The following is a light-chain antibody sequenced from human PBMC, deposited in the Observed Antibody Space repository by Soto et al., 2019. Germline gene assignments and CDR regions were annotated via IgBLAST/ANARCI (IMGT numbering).Light chain of an antibody. CDR3: QTWGTGIHVV. CDR1: SGHRSYA. CDR2: LNSDGSH. Sequence: QSVLTQSPSASASLGASVKLTCTLSSGHRSYAIAWHQQQPEKGPRFLMKLNSDGSHRKGDGIPDRFSGSSSGAERYLTISSLQSGDEADYYCQTWGTGIHVVFGGGTKLTVL. J-gene: IGLJ2*01. V-gene: IGLV4-69*01.